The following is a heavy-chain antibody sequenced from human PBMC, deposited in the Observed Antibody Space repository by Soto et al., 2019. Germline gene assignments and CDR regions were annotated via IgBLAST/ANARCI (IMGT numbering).Heavy chain of an antibody. CDR2: VNNDGSGT. Sequence: GSLRLSCAASGFTFRSHWMHWVRQAPGKGLVWVSHVNNDGSGTTYADSVKGRFTISRDNAENTIYLQMNSLRVEDTAVYYCTRDSSLSFDYWGQGALVTVSS. V-gene: IGHV3-74*01. J-gene: IGHJ4*02. CDR1: GFTFRSHW. CDR3: TRDSSLSFDY.